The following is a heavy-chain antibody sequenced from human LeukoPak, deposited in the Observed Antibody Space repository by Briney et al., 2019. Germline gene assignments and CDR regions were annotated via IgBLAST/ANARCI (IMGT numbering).Heavy chain of an antibody. CDR3: ARELTEVVVGDTTNWFDP. J-gene: IGHJ5*02. D-gene: IGHD2-15*01. CDR2: HSGST. Sequence: HSGSTYYNPSLKSRVTISVDTSKNQFSLKLSSVTAADTAVYYCARELTEVVVGDTTNWFDPWGQGTLVTVSS. V-gene: IGHV4-30-2*04.